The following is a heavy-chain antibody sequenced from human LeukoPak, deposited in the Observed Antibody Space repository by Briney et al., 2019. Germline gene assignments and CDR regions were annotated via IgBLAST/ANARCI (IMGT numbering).Heavy chain of an antibody. D-gene: IGHD6-19*01. J-gene: IGHJ4*02. CDR1: GFTVSSNY. CDR3: TTEFGSGYYFDY. V-gene: IGHV3-15*01. Sequence: GGSLRLSCAASGFTVSSNYMSWVRQAPGKGLEWVGRIKSKSNGGTTDYTAPVKGRFAISRDDSKNTLYLQMSSLETEDTAVYYCTTEFGSGYYFDYWGQGTLVTVSS. CDR2: IKSKSNGGTT.